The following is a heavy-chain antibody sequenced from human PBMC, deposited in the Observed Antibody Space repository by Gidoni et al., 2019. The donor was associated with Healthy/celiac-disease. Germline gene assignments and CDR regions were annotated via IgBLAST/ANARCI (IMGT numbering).Heavy chain of an antibody. D-gene: IGHD3-9*01. CDR2: ISGSGGST. CDR1: FSSYA. V-gene: IGHV3-23*01. J-gene: IGHJ4*02. Sequence: FSSYAMSWVRLAPGKGLEWVSAISGSGGSTYYADSGKGRFTISRDNSKNTLYLQMNSLRAEDTAVYYCAKEPLFSYYFDYWGQGTLVTVSS. CDR3: AKEPLFSYYFDY.